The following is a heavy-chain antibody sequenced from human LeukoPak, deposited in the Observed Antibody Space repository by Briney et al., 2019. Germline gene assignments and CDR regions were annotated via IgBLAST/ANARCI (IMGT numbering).Heavy chain of an antibody. Sequence: SGTLSLTCAVSVGSISSGNWWTWVRQSPGKGLEWIGEIYHNGTLNYNPSLKSRVTISADSFKNHFSLKLTSVTAADTAVYYCATAPILRGEGDVHYKYGMDVWGQGTTVIVSS. D-gene: IGHD2-2*02. J-gene: IGHJ6*02. CDR2: IYHNGTL. CDR3: ATAPILRGEGDVHYKYGMDV. V-gene: IGHV4-4*02. CDR1: VGSISSGNW.